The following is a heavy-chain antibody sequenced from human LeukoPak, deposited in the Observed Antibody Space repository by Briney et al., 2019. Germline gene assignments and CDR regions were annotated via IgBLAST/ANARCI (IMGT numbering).Heavy chain of an antibody. CDR2: INPNSGGT. V-gene: IGHV1-2*02. D-gene: IGHD3-22*01. Sequence: ASVTVSCKASGYTFTVYYMHWVRQAPGQGLEWMGWINPNSGGTNYAQKFQGRVTMTRDTSISTAYMELSRLRSDDTAVYYCALKYYYDSSGYYFRGAFDIWGQGTMVTVSS. J-gene: IGHJ3*02. CDR1: GYTFTVYY. CDR3: ALKYYYDSSGYYFRGAFDI.